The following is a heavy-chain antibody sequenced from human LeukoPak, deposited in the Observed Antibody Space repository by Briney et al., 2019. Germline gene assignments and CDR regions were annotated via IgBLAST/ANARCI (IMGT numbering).Heavy chain of an antibody. V-gene: IGHV4-59*11. CDR3: ARDTYYTSGTYYIDYFDS. J-gene: IGHJ4*02. Sequence: PSETLSLTCTVSGGSMSSHYWSWVRQPPGKGLEWIGYISHGGQTLSNPSLSSRVTISVETSNNQFSLKLTSVTAADTAGYFCARDTYYTSGTYYIDYFDSWGQGALVTVSS. CDR2: ISHGGQT. D-gene: IGHD3-10*01. CDR1: GGSMSSHY.